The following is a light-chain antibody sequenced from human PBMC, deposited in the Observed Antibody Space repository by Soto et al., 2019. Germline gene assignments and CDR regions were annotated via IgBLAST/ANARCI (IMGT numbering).Light chain of an antibody. J-gene: IGKJ5*01. V-gene: IGKV3-11*01. CDR2: DAS. CDR1: QSVSSY. Sequence: EIVLTQSPATLSLSPCEGATLSGRASQSVSSYFAWYQQKPGQAPRLLIYDASNRATGIPARFSGSGSGTDFTLTISSLEPEDFAVYYCQQRSNWPITFGQGTRLEIK. CDR3: QQRSNWPIT.